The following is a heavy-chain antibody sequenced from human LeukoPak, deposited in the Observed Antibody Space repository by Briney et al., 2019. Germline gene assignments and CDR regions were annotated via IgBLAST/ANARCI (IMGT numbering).Heavy chain of an antibody. CDR3: ARVNYDILTGSKTYDY. J-gene: IGHJ4*02. Sequence: ASVKVSCKASGYTFTSYGISWVRQAPGQGLEWMGWISAYNGNTNYAQKIQGRVTMTTDTSTSTAYMELRSLRSDDTAVYYCARVNYDILTGSKTYDYWGQGTLVTVSS. V-gene: IGHV1-18*01. CDR2: ISAYNGNT. D-gene: IGHD3-9*01. CDR1: GYTFTSYG.